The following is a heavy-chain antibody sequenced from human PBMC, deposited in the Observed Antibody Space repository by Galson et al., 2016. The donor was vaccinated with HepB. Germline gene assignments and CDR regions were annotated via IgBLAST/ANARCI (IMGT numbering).Heavy chain of an antibody. V-gene: IGHV4-34*01. CDR3: ARRRRTRNTINWPHKVPTWFDP. D-gene: IGHD1-1*01. CDR1: GGSFIGYS. Sequence: SETLSLTCGVSGGSFIGYSWVWIRQPPGQGLEWIGEVYYNGATDYSPALASRVTISLDTSKNQISLNLTSVTAADTATYYCARRRRTRNTINWPHKVPTWFDPCGQATLVTVSS. CDR2: VYYNGAT. J-gene: IGHJ5*02.